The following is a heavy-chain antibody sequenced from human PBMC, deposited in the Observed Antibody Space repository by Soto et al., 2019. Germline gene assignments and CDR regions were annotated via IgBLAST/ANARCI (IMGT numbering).Heavy chain of an antibody. CDR2: MNPNTGNI. D-gene: IGHD3-16*01. Sequence: QVQLVQSGAEVKRPGASVKISCRASGYTFVDYALHWVRQAPGQGLEWVGWMNPNTGNIKYSHNFEDRVSITRDRATSTAYMELRGLRSEDTAVYFCTREAIMAENWFDPWGQGTLVPVSS. CDR3: TREAIMAENWFDP. V-gene: IGHV1-3*01. J-gene: IGHJ5*02. CDR1: GYTFVDYA.